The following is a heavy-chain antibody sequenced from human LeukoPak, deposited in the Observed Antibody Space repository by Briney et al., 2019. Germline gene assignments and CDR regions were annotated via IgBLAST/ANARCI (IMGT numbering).Heavy chain of an antibody. V-gene: IGHV4-39*07. J-gene: IGHJ4*02. CDR3: AREGINPYYFDY. D-gene: IGHD1-14*01. CDR1: GGSISSSSYY. CDR2: IYYSGST. Sequence: SETLSLTCTVSGGSISSSSYYWGWIRQPPGKGLEWIGSIYYSGSTYYNPSLKSRVTISVDTSKNQFSLKLSSVTAADTAVYYCAREGINPYYFDYWGQGTLATVSS.